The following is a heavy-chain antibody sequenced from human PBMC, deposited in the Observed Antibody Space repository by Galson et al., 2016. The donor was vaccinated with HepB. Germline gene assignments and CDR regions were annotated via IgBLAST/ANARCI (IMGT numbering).Heavy chain of an antibody. CDR1: GFTFSDHY. V-gene: IGHV3-72*01. CDR2: TRNKPNSYTT. J-gene: IGHJ6*02. D-gene: IGHD3-10*01. Sequence: SLRLSCAASGFTFSDHYMDWVRQAPGKGLEWVGRTRNKPNSYTTEYAASVKGRFTVSRDDSKNSLYLQMNSLKTEDTAVYYCARGAGGSESYYNANYYYGMDVWGQGTTVTVSS. CDR3: ARGAGGSESYYNANYYYGMDV.